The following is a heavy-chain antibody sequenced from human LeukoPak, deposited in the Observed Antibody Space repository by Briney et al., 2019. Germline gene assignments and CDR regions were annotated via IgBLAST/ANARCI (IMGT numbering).Heavy chain of an antibody. V-gene: IGHV3-30*18. D-gene: IGHD6-19*01. CDR3: AKAGQWLTVFDY. CDR2: ISYDGSNK. Sequence: PGGSLRLSCAASGFTFSSYGMHWVRQAPGKGLEWVAVISYDGSNKYYADSVKGRFTISRDNSKNTLYLQMNSLRAEDTAVYYCAKAGQWLTVFDYWGQGTLVTVSS. J-gene: IGHJ4*02. CDR1: GFTFSSYG.